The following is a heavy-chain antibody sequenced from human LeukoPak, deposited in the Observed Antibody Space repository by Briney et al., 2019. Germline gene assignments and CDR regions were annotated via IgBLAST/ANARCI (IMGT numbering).Heavy chain of an antibody. V-gene: IGHV1-8*02. Sequence: ASVKVSCKASGGTFSNYAISWVRQATGQGLEWVGWMNPNSGNTGYAQKFQGRVTMTRNTSISTAYMELSSLRSEDTAVYYCARGSSSWSDYWGQGTLVTVSS. CDR3: ARGSSSWSDY. D-gene: IGHD6-13*01. CDR2: MNPNSGNT. CDR1: GGTFSNYA. J-gene: IGHJ4*02.